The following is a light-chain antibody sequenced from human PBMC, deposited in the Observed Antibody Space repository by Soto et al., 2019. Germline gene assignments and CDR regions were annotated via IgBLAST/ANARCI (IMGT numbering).Light chain of an antibody. CDR2: EVS. V-gene: IGLV2-14*01. CDR1: SSDVGGYNY. CDR3: SSYTSSSLGV. Sequence: QSVLTQPASVSGSPGQSITISCTGTSSDVGGYNYVSWYQQHPGKAPKLMIYEVSNRPPGVSNRFSGSKSGNTASLTISGLQAEDEADYYCSSYTSSSLGVFGTGTKLTVL. J-gene: IGLJ1*01.